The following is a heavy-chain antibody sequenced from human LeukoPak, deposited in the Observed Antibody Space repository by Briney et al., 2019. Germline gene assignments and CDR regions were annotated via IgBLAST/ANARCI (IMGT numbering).Heavy chain of an antibody. Sequence: GGSLRLSCAASGFTFSSYSMNWVRQAPGKGLEWVSSISSSSSYIYYADSVKGRFTISRDNAKNSLYLQMNSLRAEDTAVYYCARDREDIVVVVAARPSNYMDVWGKGTTVTISS. V-gene: IGHV3-21*01. CDR3: ARDREDIVVVVAARPSNYMDV. D-gene: IGHD2-15*01. CDR2: ISSSSSYI. J-gene: IGHJ6*03. CDR1: GFTFSSYS.